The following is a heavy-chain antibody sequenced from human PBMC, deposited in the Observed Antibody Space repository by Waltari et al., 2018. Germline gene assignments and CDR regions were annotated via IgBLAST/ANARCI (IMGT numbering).Heavy chain of an antibody. D-gene: IGHD4-17*01. CDR3: ARERVYGRYGGPLDAFDI. J-gene: IGHJ3*02. CDR2: INPNIGDT. V-gene: IGHV1-2*02. Sequence: QAPGQGLEWMGWINPNIGDTNYAHKLQGRVTITRDTSISTAYMELRRLRSDDTAMYYCARERVYGRYGGPLDAFDIWGQGTMVTVSS.